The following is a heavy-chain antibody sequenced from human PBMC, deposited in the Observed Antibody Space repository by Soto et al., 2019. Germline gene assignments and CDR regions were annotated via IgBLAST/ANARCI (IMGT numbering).Heavy chain of an antibody. CDR3: ARSVFP. V-gene: IGHV4-31*03. J-gene: IGHJ5*02. CDR2: IYYSGST. CDR1: GGSISSGGYY. Sequence: QVQLQESGPGLVKPSQTLSLTCTVSGGSISSGGYYWSWIRQHPGKGLEWFGYIYYSGSTYYNPSLNGRVTITVDTPKTRFSLKLSSVTAADTAVYYCARSVFPWGQGTLVTVSS.